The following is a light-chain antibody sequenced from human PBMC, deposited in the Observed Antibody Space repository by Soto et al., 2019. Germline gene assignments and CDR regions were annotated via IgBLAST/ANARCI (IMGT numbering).Light chain of an antibody. J-gene: IGLJ1*01. V-gene: IGLV2-14*01. Sequence: QSALTQPASVSGSPGQSITISCTGTSSDVGGYNYVSWYQQHPGKAPKLMIYEVSNRPSGVSIRFSGSKSGNTASLTISGLQAEDEADYYCSSYTSSTSLDVFGIGTKVTVL. CDR2: EVS. CDR3: SSYTSSTSLDV. CDR1: SSDVGGYNY.